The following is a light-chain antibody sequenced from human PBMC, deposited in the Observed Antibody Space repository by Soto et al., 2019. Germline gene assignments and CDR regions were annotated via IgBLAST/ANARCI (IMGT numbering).Light chain of an antibody. Sequence: DIHLTQNPSFLSASVGGIVTITCRASQGISTYLAWYQQKPGKAPNLLIYDASTLESGVPSRFSGSGFGTEFSLTISSLQPDDFGSYYCQHMRTLGQGTKVDIK. J-gene: IGKJ1*01. CDR3: QHMRT. V-gene: IGKV1-9*01. CDR1: QGISTY. CDR2: DAS.